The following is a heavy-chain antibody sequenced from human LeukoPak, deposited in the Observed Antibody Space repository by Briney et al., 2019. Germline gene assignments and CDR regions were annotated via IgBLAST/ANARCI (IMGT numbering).Heavy chain of an antibody. V-gene: IGHV4-39*01. CDR1: GGSIGSSSYY. CDR2: IYYSGST. CDR3: ARTSSSGLVGGYYFDY. J-gene: IGHJ4*02. D-gene: IGHD6-19*01. Sequence: SETLSLTCTVSGGSIGSSSYYWGWIRQPPGKGLEWIGSIYYSGSTYYNPSLKSRVTISVDTSKNQFSLKLSSVTAADTAVYYCARTSSSGLVGGYYFDYWGQGTLVTVSS.